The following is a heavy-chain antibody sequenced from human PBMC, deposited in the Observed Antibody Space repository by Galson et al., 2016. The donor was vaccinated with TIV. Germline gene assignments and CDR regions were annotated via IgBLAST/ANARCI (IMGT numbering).Heavy chain of an antibody. CDR1: GDSISSVYY. CDR2: FYDSGSTS. J-gene: IGHJ4*02. V-gene: IGHV4-38-2*01. Sequence: LTCAVSGDSISSVYYWGWIRQPPGRGLEWIGSFYDSGSTSYYKSSLKSRVAISVDTAKNQFSLRLTSVTAADTAIYYCAKMARTSGPDSEYYFDRWGQGLLVTVAS. CDR3: AKMARTSGPDSEYYFDR. D-gene: IGHD2/OR15-2a*01.